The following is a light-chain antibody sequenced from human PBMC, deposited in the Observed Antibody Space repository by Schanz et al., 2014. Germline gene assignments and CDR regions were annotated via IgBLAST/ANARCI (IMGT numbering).Light chain of an antibody. CDR2: GAS. CDR1: QSVSSN. CDR3: QQYGSSPYT. Sequence: EIVMTQSPATLSVSPGERATLSCRASQSVSSNLAWYQQEPGQAPRLLIYGASTRATGIPTRFSGSGSGTDFTLTISRLEPEDFAVYYCQQYGSSPYTFGQGTKLEIK. V-gene: IGKV3-15*01. J-gene: IGKJ2*01.